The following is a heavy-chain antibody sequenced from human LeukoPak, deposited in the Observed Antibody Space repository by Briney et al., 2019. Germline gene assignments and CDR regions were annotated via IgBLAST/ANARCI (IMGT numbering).Heavy chain of an antibody. CDR3: ARGIRGYSGYDRSGEYDY. CDR2: INHSGST. D-gene: IGHD5-12*01. J-gene: IGHJ4*02. CDR1: GGSFSGYY. Sequence: PSETLSLTCAVYGGSFSGYYWSWIRQPPGKGLEWIGEINHSGSTNYNPSLKSRVTISVDMSKNQFSLKLSSVTAADTAVYYCARGIRGYSGYDRSGEYDYWGQGTLVTVSS. V-gene: IGHV4-34*01.